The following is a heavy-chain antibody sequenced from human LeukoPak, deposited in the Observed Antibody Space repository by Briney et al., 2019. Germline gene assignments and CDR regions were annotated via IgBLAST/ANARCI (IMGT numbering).Heavy chain of an antibody. CDR3: AKGGSYRSQPYFDY. CDR1: GLTFRTYA. V-gene: IGHV3-23*01. J-gene: IGHJ4*02. D-gene: IGHD3-16*02. Sequence: GGSLRLSCAASGLTFRTYAMSWVRQAPGKGLEWVSSISDSGGEKFYADSVKGRFTISRDNYKTTVYLQMNSRRAEDTAVYYCAKGGSYRSQPYFDYWGQGTPVTVSS. CDR2: ISDSGGEK.